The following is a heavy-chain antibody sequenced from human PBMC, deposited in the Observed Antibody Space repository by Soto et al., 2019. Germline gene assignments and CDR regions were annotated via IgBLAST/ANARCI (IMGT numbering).Heavy chain of an antibody. CDR1: GFTFSDYY. V-gene: IGHV3-11*06. CDR2: ISSSSSYA. CDR3: ARAGLTGTTFPDAFDI. Sequence: LRLSCAASGFTFSDYYMSWIRQAPGKGLEWVSYISSSSSYANYADSVKGRFTISRDNAKNSLYLQMNSLRAEDTAVYYCARAGLTGTTFPDAFDIWGQGTMVTVSS. D-gene: IGHD1-7*01. J-gene: IGHJ3*02.